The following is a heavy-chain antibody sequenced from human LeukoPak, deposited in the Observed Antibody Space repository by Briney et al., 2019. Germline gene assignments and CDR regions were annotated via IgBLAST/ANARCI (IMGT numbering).Heavy chain of an antibody. J-gene: IGHJ4*02. Sequence: SETLSLTCTVSGYSISSGYYWGWIRQPPGKGLEWIGSISHSASPYYNRSLKSRVTISVDTSKNQFSLKLSSMTAADTAVYYCARHGGTRITLIQVYYFDYWGQGTLVTVSS. CDR2: ISHSASP. CDR1: GYSISSGYY. D-gene: IGHD4-11*01. V-gene: IGHV4-38-2*02. CDR3: ARHGGTRITLIQVYYFDY.